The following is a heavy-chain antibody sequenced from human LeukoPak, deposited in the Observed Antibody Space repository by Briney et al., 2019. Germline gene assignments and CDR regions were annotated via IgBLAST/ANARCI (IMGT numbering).Heavy chain of an antibody. CDR2: IKQDGSEK. CDR1: GLTLSNYW. D-gene: IGHD1-26*01. J-gene: IGHJ4*02. V-gene: IGHV3-7*03. CDR3: AARSSGNPYF. Sequence: GGSLRLSCTASGLTLSNYWMIWVRQAPGKGLQWVAKIKQDGSEKYYVDSVKGRFTISRDNAENSLYLQMNSLRVEDTAVYYCAARSSGNPYFWGQGTLVTVSS.